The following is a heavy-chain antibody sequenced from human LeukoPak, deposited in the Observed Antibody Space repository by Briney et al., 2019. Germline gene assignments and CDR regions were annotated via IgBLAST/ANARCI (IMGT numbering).Heavy chain of an antibody. Sequence: GGSLRLSCATSGFTFSSYSMNWVRQAPGKGLEWVSSISSSSSYIYYADSVKGRFTISRDNAKNSLYLQMNSLRAEDTAVYYCARERIVGARKGIYYGMDVWGQGTTVTVSS. D-gene: IGHD1-26*01. J-gene: IGHJ6*02. CDR2: ISSSSSYI. CDR1: GFTFSSYS. V-gene: IGHV3-21*01. CDR3: ARERIVGARKGIYYGMDV.